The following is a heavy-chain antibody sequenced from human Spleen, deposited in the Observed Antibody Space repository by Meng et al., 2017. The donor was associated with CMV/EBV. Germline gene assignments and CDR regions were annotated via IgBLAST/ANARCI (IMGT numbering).Heavy chain of an antibody. CDR2: ISSSGTTI. V-gene: IGHV3-11*01. Sequence: GESLKISCAASGFTFTNYAMTWIRQAPGKGLEWVSYISSSGTTIYYADSVKGRFTISRDNAKNSLYLQMNSLRAEDTAVYYCARGYQSRVPWFDPWGQGTLVTVSS. J-gene: IGHJ5*02. D-gene: IGHD1-14*01. CDR3: ARGYQSRVPWFDP. CDR1: GFTFTNYA.